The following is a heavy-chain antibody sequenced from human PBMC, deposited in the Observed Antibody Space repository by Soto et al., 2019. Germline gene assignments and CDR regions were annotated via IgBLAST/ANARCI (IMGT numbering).Heavy chain of an antibody. J-gene: IGHJ5*02. CDR2: LSVSVGNT. CDR3: AKDRTPYNSGWYLWSYP. D-gene: IGHD6-19*01. Sequence: EVQLLESGGGLVQPGGSLRLSFATSGFTFSSYAMSWVRQAPVNGLEYVSALSVSVGNTYYADSVKGRFTISRDNSKNTLYLKMNNERAEDTAVYYCAKDRTPYNSGWYLWSYPWGQGTLVTVSS. CDR1: GFTFSSYA. V-gene: IGHV3-23*01.